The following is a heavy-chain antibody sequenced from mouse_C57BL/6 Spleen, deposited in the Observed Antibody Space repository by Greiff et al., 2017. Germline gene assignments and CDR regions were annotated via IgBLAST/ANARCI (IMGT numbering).Heavy chain of an antibody. V-gene: IGHV1-82*01. D-gene: IGHD3-2*02. J-gene: IGHJ3*01. Sequence: QVQLQQSGPELVKPGASVKISCKASGYAFSSSWMNWVKQRPGKGLEWIGRIYPGDGDTNYNGKFKGKATLTADKSSSTAYMQLSSLTSEDSAVYFCARELRLPSYWGQVTLVTVSA. CDR2: IYPGDGDT. CDR3: ARELRLPSY. CDR1: GYAFSSSW.